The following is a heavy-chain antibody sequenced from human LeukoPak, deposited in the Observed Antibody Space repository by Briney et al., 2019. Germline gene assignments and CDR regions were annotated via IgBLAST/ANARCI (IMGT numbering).Heavy chain of an antibody. V-gene: IGHV4-34*01. CDR3: ARGRYDYFGIRGADSFDI. CDR2: INHSGST. D-gene: IGHD5-12*01. CDR1: GGSFSGYY. J-gene: IGHJ3*02. Sequence: SETLSLTCAVYGGSFSGYYWSWIRQPPGKGLEWIGEINHSGSTNYNPSLKSRVAISVDTSKNHFSLRLSSVTAADTAVYYCARGRYDYFGIRGADSFDIWGQGTMVTVSS.